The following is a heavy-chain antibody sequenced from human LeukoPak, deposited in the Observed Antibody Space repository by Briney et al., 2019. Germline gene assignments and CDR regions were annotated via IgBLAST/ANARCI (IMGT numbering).Heavy chain of an antibody. J-gene: IGHJ6*02. Sequence: SETLSLTCAVYGGSFSGYYWSWIRQPPGKGLEWIGEINHSGSTNYNPSLKSRVTISVDTSKTQFSLKLSSVTAADTAVYYCARTDIVVVPAAEKESYYYYYGMDVWGQGTTVTVSS. D-gene: IGHD2-2*01. CDR3: ARTDIVVVPAAEKESYYYYYGMDV. CDR1: GGSFSGYY. CDR2: INHSGST. V-gene: IGHV4-34*01.